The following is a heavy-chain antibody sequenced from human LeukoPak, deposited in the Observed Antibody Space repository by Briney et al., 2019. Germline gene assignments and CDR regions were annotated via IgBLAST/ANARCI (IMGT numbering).Heavy chain of an antibody. CDR3: ARASPGSG. Sequence: GGSLRLSCAASGFTFSSYSMNWVRQAPGKGLEWVSYISSSSSTIYHADSVKGRFTISRDNAKNSLYLQMNSLRAEDTAVYYCARASPGSGWGQGTLVTVSS. CDR2: ISSSSSTI. D-gene: IGHD3-3*01. CDR1: GFTFSSYS. V-gene: IGHV3-48*01. J-gene: IGHJ4*02.